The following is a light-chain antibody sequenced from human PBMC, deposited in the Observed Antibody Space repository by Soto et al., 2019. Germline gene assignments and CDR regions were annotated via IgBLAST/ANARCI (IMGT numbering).Light chain of an antibody. V-gene: IGKV3-15*01. CDR1: QSVSDN. Sequence: EIVFTQSPATLSVSPGERATLSFRASQSVSDNLAWYQQKPGQAPRLLIYGASTRATGVPARFSGSGSGTEFTLTISSLQSEDFAAYYCQQYNNWPPPTFGQGTKVDIK. CDR3: QQYNNWPPPT. J-gene: IGKJ1*01. CDR2: GAS.